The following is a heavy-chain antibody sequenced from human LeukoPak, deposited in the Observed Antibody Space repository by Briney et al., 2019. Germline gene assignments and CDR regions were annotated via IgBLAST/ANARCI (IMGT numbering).Heavy chain of an antibody. D-gene: IGHD2/OR15-2a*01. CDR2: IYPGDSDT. J-gene: IGHJ5*02. V-gene: IGHV5-51*01. CDR1: GYKFTTYW. CDR3: ARSQGHAAQNWFET. Sequence: GESLKISCKGSGYKFTTYWIGWVRQMPGRGLEWMGLIYPGDSDTRYSPSFQGQVTISVDNSINTAYLHLTSLKATAMYFCARSQGHAAQNWFETWGQGTLVTVSS.